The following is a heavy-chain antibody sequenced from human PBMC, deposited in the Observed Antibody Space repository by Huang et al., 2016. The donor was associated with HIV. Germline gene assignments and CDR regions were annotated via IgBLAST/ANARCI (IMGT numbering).Heavy chain of an antibody. CDR2: IRQDGSEK. V-gene: IGHV3-7*01. CDR3: VTKASAMDV. D-gene: IGHD2-8*01. Sequence: LVESGGGLVQPGGSLRLSCGGSTVTFTAYWLTWVRQTPGQGLEWVARIRQDGSEKCYLDSGKGRFNISRDNGKKLRFLDMTSLQVDDTATYFCVTKASAMDVWGQGTTVIVSS. J-gene: IGHJ6*02. CDR1: TVTFTAYW.